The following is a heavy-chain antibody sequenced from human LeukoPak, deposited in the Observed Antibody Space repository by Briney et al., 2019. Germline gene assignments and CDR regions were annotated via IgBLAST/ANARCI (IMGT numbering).Heavy chain of an antibody. CDR1: GFTFDDYA. V-gene: IGHV3-9*01. CDR3: AKDMWIGTMVRGAQDDAFDI. CDR2: ISWNSGSI. J-gene: IGHJ3*02. Sequence: GGSLRLSCAASGFTFDDYAMHWVRQAPGKGLEWVSGISWNSGSIGYADSVKGRFTISRDNAKNSLYLQMNSLRAEDTGLYYCAKDMWIGTMVRGAQDDAFDIWGQGTMVTVSS. D-gene: IGHD3-10*01.